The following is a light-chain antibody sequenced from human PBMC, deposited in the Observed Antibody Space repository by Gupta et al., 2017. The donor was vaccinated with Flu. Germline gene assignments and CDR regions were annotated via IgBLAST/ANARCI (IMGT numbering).Light chain of an antibody. CDR2: AAS. CDR1: QSISSY. J-gene: IGKJ3*01. Sequence: DLQMTQSPSSLSASVGDRVTITCRASQSISSYLNWYQQIPRKAPKLLIFAASSLQSGVPSRVMSSGCGTDYTLIIISRQPEDVSAYYCQQNNNSPPFTFGHGTKVDIK. V-gene: IGKV1-39*01. CDR3: QQNNNSPPFT.